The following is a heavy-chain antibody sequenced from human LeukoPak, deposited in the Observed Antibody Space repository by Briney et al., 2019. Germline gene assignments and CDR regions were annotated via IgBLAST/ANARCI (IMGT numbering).Heavy chain of an antibody. CDR1: GFTFDDYA. D-gene: IGHD3-10*01. CDR3: AKDRGPDYYGSGSYDRLDYGMDV. J-gene: IGHJ6*02. V-gene: IGHV3-43D*03. CDR2: ISWDGGST. Sequence: GGSLRLSCAASGFTFDDYAMHWVRQAPGKGLEWVSLISWDGGSTYYADSVKGRFTISRDNSKNSLYLQMNSLRAEDTALYYCAKDRGPDYYGSGSYDRLDYGMDVWGQGTTVTVSS.